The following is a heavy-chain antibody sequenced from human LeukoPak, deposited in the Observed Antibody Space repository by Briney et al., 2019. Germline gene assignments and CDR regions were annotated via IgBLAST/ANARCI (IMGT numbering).Heavy chain of an antibody. Sequence: PGGSLRLSCTASGFTFGDYAMSWFRQAPGKGLEWVGFIRSKAYGGTTEYAASVKGRFTISRDDSKSIAYLQMNSLKTEDTAVYYCTRDFAFGWELSSCAFDIWGQGTMVTVSS. CDR2: IRSKAYGGTT. V-gene: IGHV3-49*03. CDR1: GFTFGDYA. D-gene: IGHD1-26*01. CDR3: TRDFAFGWELSSCAFDI. J-gene: IGHJ3*02.